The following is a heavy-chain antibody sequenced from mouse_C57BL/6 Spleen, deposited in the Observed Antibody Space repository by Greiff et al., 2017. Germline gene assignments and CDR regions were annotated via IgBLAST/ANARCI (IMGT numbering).Heavy chain of an antibody. CDR2: ISSGSSTI. Sequence: DVMLVESGGGLVKPGGSLKLSCAASGFTFSDYGMHWVRQAPDKGLEWVAYISSGSSTIYYADTVKGRFTISRDNAKNTLFLQMTSLRSEDTAMYYCASRTNYDYIYYAMDYWGQGTSVTVSS. CDR1: GFTFSDYG. V-gene: IGHV5-17*01. CDR3: ASRTNYDYIYYAMDY. J-gene: IGHJ4*01. D-gene: IGHD2-4*01.